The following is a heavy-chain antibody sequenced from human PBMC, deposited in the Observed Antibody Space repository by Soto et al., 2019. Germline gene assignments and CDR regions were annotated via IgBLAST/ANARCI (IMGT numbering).Heavy chain of an antibody. V-gene: IGHV3-30*18. CDR1: GFTFSSYG. D-gene: IGHD5-12*01. J-gene: IGHJ4*02. Sequence: QVPLVESGGGVVQPGRSLRLSCAASGFTFSSYGMHWVRQAPGKGLEWVAVISYDGSNKYYADSVKGRFTISRDNSQSALYLQMNSLRAEDTAVYYCAKDPGWLQYFDYWGQGTLVTVSS. CDR3: AKDPGWLQYFDY. CDR2: ISYDGSNK.